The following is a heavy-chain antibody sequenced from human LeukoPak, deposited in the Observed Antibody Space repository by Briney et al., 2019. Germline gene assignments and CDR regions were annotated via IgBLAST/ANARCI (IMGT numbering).Heavy chain of an antibody. CDR2: IIPIFGTA. D-gene: IGHD4-17*01. V-gene: IGHV1-69*06. CDR3: ARDFGDYLHFDY. J-gene: IGHJ4*02. CDR1: GGTFSSYA. Sequence: GASVKVSCKASGGTFSSYAISWVRQAPGQGLEWMGGIIPIFGTANYAQKFQGRVTITADKSTSTAYMELSSLRSEDTAVYYCARDFGDYLHFDYWGQGTLVTVSS.